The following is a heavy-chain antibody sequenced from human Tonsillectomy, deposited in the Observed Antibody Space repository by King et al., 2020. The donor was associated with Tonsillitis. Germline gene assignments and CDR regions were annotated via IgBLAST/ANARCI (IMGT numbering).Heavy chain of an antibody. J-gene: IGHJ6*03. CDR2: ISYDGSNK. Sequence: VQLVESGGGVVQPGRSLRLSCAASGFTFSTYAMHWVRQAPGKGLEWVAVISYDGSNKHYADSVKGRFTISRDNSKNTLYLQMNGLRVEDTAVYYCARYGLMTTVGSGVVTPAFYYMDVWGKGTTVTVSS. CDR3: ARYGLMTTVGSGVVTPAFYYMDV. D-gene: IGHD4-11*01. CDR1: GFTFSTYA. V-gene: IGHV3-30*01.